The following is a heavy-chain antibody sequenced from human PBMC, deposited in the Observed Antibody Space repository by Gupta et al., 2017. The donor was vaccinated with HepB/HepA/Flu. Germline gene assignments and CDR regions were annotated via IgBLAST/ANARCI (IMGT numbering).Heavy chain of an antibody. CDR1: GFTFHSYA. J-gene: IGHJ4*02. D-gene: IGHD1-26*01. Sequence: EVQLLESGGGLVQPGGSLRLSCAASGFTFHSYAMSWVRQAPGKGLEWVSAISGSGGSTYYADSVKGRFTISRDNSKNTLNLQTNSLRAEDTAIYYCAKKPYSGIYSSPFDYWGQGTLVTVSS. CDR2: ISGSGGST. V-gene: IGHV3-23*01. CDR3: AKKPYSGIYSSPFDY.